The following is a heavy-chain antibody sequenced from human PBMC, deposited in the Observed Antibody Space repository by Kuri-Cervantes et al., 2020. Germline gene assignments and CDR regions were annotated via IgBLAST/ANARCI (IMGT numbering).Heavy chain of an antibody. D-gene: IGHD2-8*01. CDR3: ARGGMRGAWGLFDY. V-gene: IGHV4-61*08. J-gene: IGHJ4*02. Sequence: SGPTLVKPTQTLTLTCTLSGFSLSTSGMRVSWIRQPPKKGLEWIGYIYYSGTTKYNPSLKSRVTMSVDTSKNQSSLKLSSVTAADTVVYYCARGGMRGAWGLFDYWGQGTLVTVSS. CDR2: IYYSGTT. CDR1: GFSLSTSGMR.